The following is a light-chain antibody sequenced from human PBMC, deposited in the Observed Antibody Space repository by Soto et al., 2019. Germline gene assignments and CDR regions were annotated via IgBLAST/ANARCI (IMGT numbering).Light chain of an antibody. V-gene: IGKV1-5*03. CDR3: QHYNRYSEA. CDR1: QTISSW. Sequence: DIQMTQSPSTLSASIGDRVTITFQASQTISSWLAWYQQKPGKAPKLLIYKASTLKSGVPSRFSGSGSGTEFALTISSLPPDDFATYYCQHYNRYSEAFGQGTKGDIK. J-gene: IGKJ1*01. CDR2: KAS.